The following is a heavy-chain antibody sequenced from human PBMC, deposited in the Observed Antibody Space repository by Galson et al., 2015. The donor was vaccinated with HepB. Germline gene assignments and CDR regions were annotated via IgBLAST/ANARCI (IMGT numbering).Heavy chain of an antibody. Sequence: SLRLSCAASGFTFRSYAMNWVRQAPGKGLEWVSSISSSGGITYYADSVRGRLTISRDNSKNTLYLQMNSLRAEDTALYYCARDLIPMVRGVAGSMDVWGQGTTVTVSS. D-gene: IGHD3-10*01. CDR1: GFTFRSYA. CDR3: ARDLIPMVRGVAGSMDV. V-gene: IGHV3-23*01. CDR2: ISSSGGIT. J-gene: IGHJ6*02.